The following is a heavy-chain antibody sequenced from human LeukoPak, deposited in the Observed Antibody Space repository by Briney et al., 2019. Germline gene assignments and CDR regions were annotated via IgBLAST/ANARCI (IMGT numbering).Heavy chain of an antibody. CDR2: ISATGNTI. V-gene: IGHV3-48*01. J-gene: IGHJ6*03. CDR1: GFTFSSSG. Sequence: RPGGSLRLSCVASGFTFSSSGMNWVRQAPGKGLEWVSYISATGNTIYYAGSVKGRFTISRDNVWDSLYLQMNSLRAEDSATYYCAHRNTIFAGYYYMGVWGKGTTVTVSS. CDR3: AHRNTIFAGYYYMGV. D-gene: IGHD3-3*01.